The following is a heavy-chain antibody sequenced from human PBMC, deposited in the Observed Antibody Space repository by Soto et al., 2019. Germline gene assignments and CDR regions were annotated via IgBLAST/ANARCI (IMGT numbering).Heavy chain of an antibody. V-gene: IGHV3-23*01. CDR3: AKVHDYGDRLHFDY. J-gene: IGHJ4*02. D-gene: IGHD4-17*01. CDR1: GFTFSSYA. Sequence: GGSLRLSCAASGFTFSSYAMSWVRQAPGKGLEWVPAISGSGGSTYYADSVKGRFTISRDNSKNTLYLQMNSLRAEDTAVYYCAKVHDYGDRLHFDYWGQGTLVTVSS. CDR2: ISGSGGST.